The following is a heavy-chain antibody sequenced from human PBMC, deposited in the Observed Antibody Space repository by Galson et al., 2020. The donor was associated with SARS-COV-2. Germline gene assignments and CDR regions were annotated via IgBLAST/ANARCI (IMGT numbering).Heavy chain of an antibody. CDR2: ISSRQTNI. CDR1: GFTFNDYY. CDR3: ARGPSGYSYGNVDY. Sequence: GGSLRLSCAASGFTFNDYYMSWIRQAPGKGLEWVSYISSRQTNINYADSVKGRFTISRDNAKNSLYLQMNSLRGDDTAVYYCARGPSGYSYGNVDYWGRGMLVAVSS. D-gene: IGHD5-18*01. J-gene: IGHJ4*02. V-gene: IGHV3-11*06.